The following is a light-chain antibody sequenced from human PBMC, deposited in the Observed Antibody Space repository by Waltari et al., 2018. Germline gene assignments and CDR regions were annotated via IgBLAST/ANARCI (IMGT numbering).Light chain of an antibody. CDR3: QQYNSYSGT. CDR1: QSISSW. CDR2: KAS. V-gene: IGKV1-5*03. Sequence: DIQITQSPSTLSASVADRVPITCRASQSISSWLAWYQQKPGKAPKLLTYKASSLESGVPSRFSGSGSGTEFTLTISSLQPDDFATYYCQQYNSYSGTFGQGTKLEIK. J-gene: IGKJ2*01.